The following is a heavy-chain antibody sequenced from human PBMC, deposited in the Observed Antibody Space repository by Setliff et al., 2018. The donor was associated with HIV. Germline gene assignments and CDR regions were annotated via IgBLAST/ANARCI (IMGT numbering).Heavy chain of an antibody. CDR3: ARDDHYYDMGTIYSDWYFDL. CDR2: FIPVLGST. J-gene: IGHJ2*01. CDR1: GARFKNYA. Sequence: ASVKVSCKAAGARFKNYAITWVRQAPGQGLEWMGGFIPVLGSTKFAQNFQGRLTITADESTFSVDMELRDLTSEDTAVYYCARDDHYYDMGTIYSDWYFDLWGRGTLVTVSS. V-gene: IGHV1-69*13. D-gene: IGHD3-22*01.